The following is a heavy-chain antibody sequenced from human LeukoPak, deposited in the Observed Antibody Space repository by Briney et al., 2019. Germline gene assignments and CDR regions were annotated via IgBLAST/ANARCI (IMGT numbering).Heavy chain of an antibody. D-gene: IGHD2-21*02. Sequence: SETLSLTCAVSGYSISGGYYWGWSRQPPGKGLEWIGSFYHSGSTYYNPSLKSRVTISVDTSKNQFSLKLSSVTAADTAVYYCARGPPIVVVTAQLDYWGQGTLVTVSS. CDR2: FYHSGST. V-gene: IGHV4-38-2*01. CDR1: GYSISGGYY. J-gene: IGHJ4*02. CDR3: ARGPPIVVVTAQLDY.